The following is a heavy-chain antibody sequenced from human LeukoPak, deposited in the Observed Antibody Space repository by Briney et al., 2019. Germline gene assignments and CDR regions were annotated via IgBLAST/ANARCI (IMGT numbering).Heavy chain of an antibody. CDR1: GITFSSYG. Sequence: GGSLRLSCAASGITFSSYGMSWVRQAPGKGLEWVSSISSTGGTTYYADSVKGRFTISRDNSKNTLYLQMNSLRAEDTAVYYWARDLSGIAGYTYGRGIDYWGQGTLVTVSS. CDR2: ISSTGGTT. CDR3: ARDLSGIAGYTYGRGIDY. V-gene: IGHV3-23*01. J-gene: IGHJ4*02. D-gene: IGHD5-18*01.